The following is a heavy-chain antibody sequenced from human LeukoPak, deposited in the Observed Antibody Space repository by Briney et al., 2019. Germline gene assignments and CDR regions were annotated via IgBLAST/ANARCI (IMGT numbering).Heavy chain of an antibody. CDR1: GFTFSGYDM. V-gene: IGHV4-4*02. Sequence: PGGSLRLSCATTGFTFSGYDMNWVRQAPGKGLEWIGQIFPGGSTTYSPSLKSRVTISVDKSKNQFSLNLTSVTAADTAVYYCARSPTKRVTEDYWGQGTLVTVSS. D-gene: IGHD5-18*01. J-gene: IGHJ4*02. CDR2: IFPGGST. CDR3: ARSPTKRVTEDY.